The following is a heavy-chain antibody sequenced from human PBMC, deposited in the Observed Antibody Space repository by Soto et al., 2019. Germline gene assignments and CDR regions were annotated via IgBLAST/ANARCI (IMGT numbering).Heavy chain of an antibody. J-gene: IGHJ3*01. CDR1: GGSASIGTYY. CDR2: VHYSGSA. D-gene: IGHD2-21*02. Sequence: QVQLQESGPGLVKPSETLSLTCTVSGGSASIGTYYWNWIRQPPGKGLEGIGDVHYSGSANYSPSLRSRVPFAVARSPNQFAARLSSVSAADTALYSCASDLRPRADFRGGCSPGWGQGTMVTVSS. V-gene: IGHV4-61*01. CDR3: ASDLRPRADFRGGCSPG.